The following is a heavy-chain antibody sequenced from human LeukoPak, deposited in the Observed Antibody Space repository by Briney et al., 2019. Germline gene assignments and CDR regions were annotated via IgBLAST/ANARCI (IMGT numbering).Heavy chain of an antibody. J-gene: IGHJ4*02. CDR3: ARVSATAMVHFDY. D-gene: IGHD5-18*01. V-gene: IGHV4-38-2*02. Sequence: SETLSLTCTVSGYSISSGYYWGWIRQPPGKGLEWIGSIYHSGSTYYNPSLKSRVTISVDTSKNQFSLKLSSVTAAVTAVYYCARVSATAMVHFDYWGQGTLVTVSS. CDR1: GYSISSGYY. CDR2: IYHSGST.